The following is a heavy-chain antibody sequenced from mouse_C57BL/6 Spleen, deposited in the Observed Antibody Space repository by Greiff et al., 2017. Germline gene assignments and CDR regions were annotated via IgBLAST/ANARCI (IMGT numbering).Heavy chain of an antibody. CDR2: IYPGGGYT. J-gene: IGHJ4*01. CDR3: ARGNPYAMDY. V-gene: IGHV1-63*01. CDR1: GYTFTNYW. D-gene: IGHD2-1*01. Sequence: QVQLQQSGAELVRPGTSVKMSCKASGYTFTNYWIGWAKQRPGHGLEWIGDIYPGGGYTNYNEKFKGKATLTADKSSSTAYMQFRSLTSEDSAIYYCARGNPYAMDYWGQGTSVTVSS.